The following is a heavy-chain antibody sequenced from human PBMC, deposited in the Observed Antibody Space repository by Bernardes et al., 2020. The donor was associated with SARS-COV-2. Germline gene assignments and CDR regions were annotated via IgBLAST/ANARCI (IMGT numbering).Heavy chain of an antibody. CDR3: ARDASAWYRGSHYYGLDV. CDR1: GGSINSKW. J-gene: IGHJ6*02. Sequence: SETLSLTCAVSGGSINSKWWSWVRQPPGKGLEWIGEIYHNGNFNYNPSLKSRVTISIDKSKKKFSLNLSSVTAADTAVYYCARDASAWYRGSHYYGLDVWGQGTTVTVSS. CDR2: IYHNGNF. D-gene: IGHD6-19*01. V-gene: IGHV4-4*02.